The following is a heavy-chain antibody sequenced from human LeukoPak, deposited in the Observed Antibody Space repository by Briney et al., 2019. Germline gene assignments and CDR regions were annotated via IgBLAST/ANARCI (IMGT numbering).Heavy chain of an antibody. Sequence: GRSLRLSCEAAGFTFSRYGMHWVRQAPGKGLEWVAAIWYDGSNQKYADPVKGRFTISRDNSKNTLYLQMNSLKVEDTAVYFCARSPSGDYFDHWGQGTLVAVSS. CDR3: ARSPSGDYFDH. CDR2: IWYDGSNQ. V-gene: IGHV3-33*01. D-gene: IGHD2-21*01. J-gene: IGHJ4*02. CDR1: GFTFSRYG.